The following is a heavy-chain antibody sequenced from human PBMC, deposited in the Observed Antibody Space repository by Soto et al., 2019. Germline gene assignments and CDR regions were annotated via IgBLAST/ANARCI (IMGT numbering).Heavy chain of an antibody. CDR3: ASLYGSGRLYYYGMDV. CDR1: GGSISSYY. D-gene: IGHD3-10*01. CDR2: IYHSRST. J-gene: IGHJ6*02. V-gene: IGHV4-59*12. Sequence: SETLSLTCTVSGGSISSYYWSWIRQPPGKGLEWIGYIYHSRSTNYNPSLKSRVTISVDKSKNQFSLKLSSVTAADTAVYYCASLYGSGRLYYYGMDVWGQGTTVTVSS.